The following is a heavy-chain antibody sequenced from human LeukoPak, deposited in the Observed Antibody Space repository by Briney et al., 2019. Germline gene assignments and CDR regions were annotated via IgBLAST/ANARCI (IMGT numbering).Heavy chain of an antibody. CDR3: ASGIAVAGDFGY. D-gene: IGHD6-19*01. J-gene: IGHJ4*02. V-gene: IGHV4-59*01. Sequence: SSETLSLTCTVSGGSISSYYWSWIRQPPGKGLEWIGYIYYSGSTNYNTSLKSGVTISVDTSKNQFSLKLSSVTAADTAVYYCASGIAVAGDFGYWGQGTLVTVSS. CDR1: GGSISSYY. CDR2: IYYSGST.